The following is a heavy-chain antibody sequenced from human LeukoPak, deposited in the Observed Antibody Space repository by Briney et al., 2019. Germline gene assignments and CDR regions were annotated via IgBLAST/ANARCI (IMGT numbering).Heavy chain of an antibody. CDR2: MNPNSGNT. J-gene: IGHJ4*02. Sequence: ASVKVSRKASGYTFTSYDINWVRQATGQGLEWMGWMNPNSGNTGYAQKFQGRVTITRNTSISTAYMELSSLRSEDTAVYYCARGYYDSSGYLFDYWGQGTLVTVSS. V-gene: IGHV1-8*03. CDR3: ARGYYDSSGYLFDY. D-gene: IGHD3-22*01. CDR1: GYTFTSYD.